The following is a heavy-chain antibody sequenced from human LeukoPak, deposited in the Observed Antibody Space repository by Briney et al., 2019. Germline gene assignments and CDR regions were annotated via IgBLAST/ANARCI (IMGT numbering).Heavy chain of an antibody. Sequence: PSETLSLTCTVSGGSISSSSYYWGWIRQPPGKGLAWIGSIYYSGSTYYNPSLKSRVTISVDTPKNQFSLKLSSVTAADTAVYYCASSRTDYYDSSAYYYHWGQGTLVTVSS. V-gene: IGHV4-39*01. D-gene: IGHD3-22*01. CDR1: GGSISSSSYY. CDR2: IYYSGST. CDR3: ASSRTDYYDSSAYYYH. J-gene: IGHJ5*02.